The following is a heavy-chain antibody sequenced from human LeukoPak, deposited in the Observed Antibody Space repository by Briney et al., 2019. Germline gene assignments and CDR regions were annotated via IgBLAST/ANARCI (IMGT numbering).Heavy chain of an antibody. D-gene: IGHD3-22*01. Sequence: GGSLRLSCAASGFAFSSYSMNWVRQAPGKGLEWVSYISSSSITIYYADSVKGRFTISRDNAKNSLYLQMNSLRAEGTAVYYCARDYYDSSPGDYFDYWGQGTLVTVSS. CDR1: GFAFSSYS. V-gene: IGHV3-48*01. CDR2: ISSSSITI. J-gene: IGHJ4*02. CDR3: ARDYYDSSPGDYFDY.